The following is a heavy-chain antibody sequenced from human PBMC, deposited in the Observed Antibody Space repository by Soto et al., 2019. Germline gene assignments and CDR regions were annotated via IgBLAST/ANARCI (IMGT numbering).Heavy chain of an antibody. D-gene: IGHD1-1*01. Sequence: GGSLRLSCVGSGFDVTTNCMRWVRQAPGKGLECVSIVCTGGATHYADSVKGRFTISRDSSKNTVHLQMNNVRAEDTAVYYCVRDKRTISGIFPGYWGQGTQVTGSS. J-gene: IGHJ4*02. CDR3: VRDKRTISGIFPGY. CDR1: GFDVTTNC. CDR2: VCTGGAT. V-gene: IGHV3-53*01.